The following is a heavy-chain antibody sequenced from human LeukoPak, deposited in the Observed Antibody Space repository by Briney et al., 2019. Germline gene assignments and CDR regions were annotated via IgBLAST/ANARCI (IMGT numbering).Heavy chain of an antibody. D-gene: IGHD3-10*01. CDR1: EFSFGNYA. CDR3: AKKMGTGKYYFGY. CDR2: ITSSGGAT. J-gene: IGHJ4*02. Sequence: PGGSLRLSCAASEFSFGNYAMSWVRQAPGKGLQWVSSITSSGGATYYIDSVRGRFTISRDNSKNTLYLQMNSLRADDTAVYYCAKKMGTGKYYFGYWGQGTLVTVSS. V-gene: IGHV3-23*01.